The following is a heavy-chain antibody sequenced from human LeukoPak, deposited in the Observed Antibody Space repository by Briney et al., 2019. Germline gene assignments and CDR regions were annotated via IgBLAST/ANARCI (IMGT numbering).Heavy chain of an antibody. D-gene: IGHD2-15*01. CDR2: INPNSGGT. CDR1: GGTFSSYA. V-gene: IGHV1-2*02. Sequence: ASVKVSCKASGGTFSSYAISWVRQAPGQGLEWMGWINPNSGGTNYAQKFQGRVTMTRDTSISTAYMELSRLRSDDTAVYYCARDSRYCSGGSCFFWFDPWGQGTLVTVSS. CDR3: ARDSRYCSGGSCFFWFDP. J-gene: IGHJ5*02.